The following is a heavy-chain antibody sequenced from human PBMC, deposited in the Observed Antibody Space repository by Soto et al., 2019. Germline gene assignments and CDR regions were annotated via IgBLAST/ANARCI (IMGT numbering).Heavy chain of an antibody. Sequence: PGGSLSLSCVASGFTFSSYAMSWVRQAPGKGLEWVSSISGNGGSTYYADSVKGRFTISRDNSKNTLYLQVNSLRVEDSAVYYCARDLDVYHNSGYYSSPPHYWGQGTLVTVSS. CDR1: GFTFSSYA. D-gene: IGHD3-22*01. V-gene: IGHV3-23*01. CDR2: ISGNGGST. CDR3: ARDLDVYHNSGYYSSPPHY. J-gene: IGHJ4*02.